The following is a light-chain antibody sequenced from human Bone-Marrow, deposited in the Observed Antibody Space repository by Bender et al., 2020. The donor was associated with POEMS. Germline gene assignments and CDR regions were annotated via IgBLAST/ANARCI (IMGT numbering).Light chain of an antibody. CDR1: ALPRQS. Sequence: SYVLAQPPSVSVAPGQTARITCSGNALPRQSGFWYQQKPGQAPVLVIYKDTNRPSAIPERFFGSTSGTTVTLTISGVQAEDEADYYCQSTDISGNVVFGGGTKLTVL. V-gene: IGLV3-25*03. CDR2: KDT. J-gene: IGLJ2*01. CDR3: QSTDISGNVV.